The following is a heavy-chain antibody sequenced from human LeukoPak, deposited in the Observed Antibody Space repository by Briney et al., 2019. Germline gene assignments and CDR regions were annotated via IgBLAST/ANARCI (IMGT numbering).Heavy chain of an antibody. CDR3: ARDRQLGWFGP. CDR2: IHSDGLA. J-gene: IGHJ5*02. D-gene: IGHD3-16*01. CDR1: GDSISSGNYF. V-gene: IGHV4-61*02. Sequence: TLSLTCTVSGDSISSGNYFWAWLRQSAGTGLEWIGRIHSDGLANYNPSLRSRVTISVDTSNNQFSLKVKSVTAADTATYYCARDRQLGWFGPWGQGILVTVSS.